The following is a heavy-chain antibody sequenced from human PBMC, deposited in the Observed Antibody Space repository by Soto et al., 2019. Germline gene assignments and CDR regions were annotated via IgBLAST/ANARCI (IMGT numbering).Heavy chain of an antibody. V-gene: IGHV4-31*03. CDR3: ARYSSSYAPSGGMGYYYYMDV. J-gene: IGHJ6*03. CDR2: IYYSGST. CDR1: GGSISSGGYY. D-gene: IGHD6-13*01. Sequence: SETLSLTCTVSGGSISSGGYYWSWIRQHPGKGLEWIGYIYYSGSTYYNPSLKSRVTISVDTSKNQFSLKLSSVTAADTAVYYCARYSSSYAPSGGMGYYYYMDVWGKGTTVTVSS.